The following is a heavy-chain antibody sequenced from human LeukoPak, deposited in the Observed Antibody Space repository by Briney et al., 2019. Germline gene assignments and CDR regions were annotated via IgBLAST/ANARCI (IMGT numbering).Heavy chain of an antibody. J-gene: IGHJ4*02. Sequence: PGGSLRLSCAACGFAFNNYAMTWVRQAPGKGLEWVSNINDNGGQRHYADSVKGRFTISRDNSKNTLFLQMDSLRAEDTAVYYCAKTQWKVGATDYFDYWGQGILVTVSS. D-gene: IGHD1-26*01. CDR2: INDNGGQR. CDR3: AKTQWKVGATDYFDY. CDR1: GFAFNNYA. V-gene: IGHV3-23*01.